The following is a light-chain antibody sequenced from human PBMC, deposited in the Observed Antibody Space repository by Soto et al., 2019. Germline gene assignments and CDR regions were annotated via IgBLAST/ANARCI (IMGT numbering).Light chain of an antibody. J-gene: IGKJ5*01. CDR3: QQYGSSPPIT. V-gene: IGKV3-20*01. Sequence: EIVLTQSPATLSSFPGDRVTLSCRASQYINTRLAWYQHRPGQAPRLLIYQTSIRAAGIPARFSARGSGTDFTLTISRLEPEDFAVYYCQQYGSSPPITFGQGTRLEIK. CDR1: QYINTR. CDR2: QTS.